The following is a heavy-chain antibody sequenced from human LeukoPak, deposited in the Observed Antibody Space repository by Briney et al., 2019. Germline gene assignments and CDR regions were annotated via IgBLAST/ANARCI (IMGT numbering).Heavy chain of an antibody. J-gene: IGHJ6*02. CDR2: IYSGGTT. V-gene: IGHV3-53*01. D-gene: IGHD5-18*01. Sequence: GGSLRLSCAASGFTVSTNYMSWVRQAPGKGLEWDSVIYSGGTTNYADSVKGRFTISRDNSKNTVYLQMNSLRAEDTAVYYCARGGYAHYYGMDVWGQGTTVTVSS. CDR1: GFTVSTNY. CDR3: ARGGYAHYYGMDV.